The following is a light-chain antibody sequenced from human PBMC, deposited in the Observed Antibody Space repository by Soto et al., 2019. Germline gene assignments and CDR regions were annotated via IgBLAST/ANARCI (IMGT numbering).Light chain of an antibody. CDR3: GTWDTNLGAV. V-gene: IGLV1-51*02. Sequence: QSVLTPPPSLSAAPGQKVTISCSGSSSNIGNNFVSWYQQLPGTAPKLLMYENNKRPSGIPDRFSGSKSGTSATLGITGLQTGDEADYYCGTWDTNLGAVFGGGTKVTVL. CDR2: ENN. J-gene: IGLJ3*02. CDR1: SSNIGNNF.